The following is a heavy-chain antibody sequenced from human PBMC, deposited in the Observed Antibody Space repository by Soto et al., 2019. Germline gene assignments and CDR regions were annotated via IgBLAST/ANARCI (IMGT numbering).Heavy chain of an antibody. J-gene: IGHJ4*02. CDR2: INHSGSS. D-gene: IGHD1-26*01. V-gene: IGHV4-34*01. CDR1: GGSFSGYY. CDR3: ATSVKLRSPFEY. Sequence: PSETLSLTCAVYGGSFSGYYWNWIRQPPGKGLEWIGEINHSGSSKSNPSLKSRVTISVDTSNKQFSLKLSSVTAADTAVYYCATSVKLRSPFEYWGQGTLVTVSS.